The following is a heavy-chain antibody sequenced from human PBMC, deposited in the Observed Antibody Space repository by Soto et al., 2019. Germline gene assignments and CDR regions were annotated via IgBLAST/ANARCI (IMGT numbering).Heavy chain of an antibody. Sequence: SETLSLTCAVSGVSISSGGYSWSWIRQPPGKGLEGIGYIYDSGSTYYNPSLKSRVTISVDRSKNQFSLNLNSVTAADTAVYYCARLGRYYQSLDSWGPGTLVTVSS. CDR1: GVSISSGGYS. D-gene: IGHD3-10*01. CDR3: ARLGRYYQSLDS. CDR2: IYDSGST. J-gene: IGHJ5*01. V-gene: IGHV4-30-2*01.